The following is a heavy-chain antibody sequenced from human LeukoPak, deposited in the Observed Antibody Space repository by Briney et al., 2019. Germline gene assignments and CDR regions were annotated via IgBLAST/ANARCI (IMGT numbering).Heavy chain of an antibody. J-gene: IGHJ4*02. Sequence: GGSLRLSCAASGFTFSGSAMHWVRQASGKGLEWVGRIRSKANNYATEYAASVKGRFTISGDDARNTAYLQMNSLKTEDTAVYYCSRHVDCTSTTCHLFDYWGQGSLVTVSS. CDR3: SRHVDCTSTTCHLFDY. D-gene: IGHD2-2*01. CDR2: IRSKANNYAT. V-gene: IGHV3-73*01. CDR1: GFTFSGSA.